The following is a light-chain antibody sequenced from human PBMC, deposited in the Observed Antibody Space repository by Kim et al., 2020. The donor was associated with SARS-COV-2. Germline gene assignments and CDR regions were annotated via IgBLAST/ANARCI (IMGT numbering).Light chain of an antibody. V-gene: IGLV2-14*03. CDR3: SSHSISSTEV. CDR1: SSDVGGYNY. Sequence: GQSITISCIGTSSDVGGYNYVSWYQQHSGQAPKLMIYDVSNRPSGVSNRFSGSKSGNTATLTISGLQAEDEADYYCSSHSISSTEVFGGGTQLTVL. CDR2: DVS. J-gene: IGLJ2*01.